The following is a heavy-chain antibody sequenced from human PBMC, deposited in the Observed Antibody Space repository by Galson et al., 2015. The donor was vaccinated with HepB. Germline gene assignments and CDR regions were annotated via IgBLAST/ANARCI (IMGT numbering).Heavy chain of an antibody. D-gene: IGHD1-14*01. V-gene: IGHV3-7*05. CDR3: ARDETTELTGFHY. CDR1: GFTFSHYW. CDR2: IKQDGSEK. Sequence: SLRLSCAASGFTFSHYWMSWVRQAPGKGLEWVANIKQDGSEKYYVDSVKGRFTISRDNAKNSLYLQMNSLRAEDTAVYYCARDETTELTGFHYWGQGTLVTVSS. J-gene: IGHJ4*02.